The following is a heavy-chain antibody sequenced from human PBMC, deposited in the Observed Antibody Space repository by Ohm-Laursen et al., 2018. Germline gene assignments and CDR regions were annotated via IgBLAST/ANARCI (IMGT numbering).Heavy chain of an antibody. CDR2: IRSNGGST. Sequence: GSLRLSCAASGFTFSSYAMHWVRQAPGKGLEYVSAIRSNGGSTYYANSVKGRFTISRDNSKNTLYLQMGSLRAEDMAVYYCARDPDSSSRFWPRHRYYGMDVWGQGTTVTVSS. V-gene: IGHV3-64*01. CDR3: ARDPDSSSRFWPRHRYYGMDV. D-gene: IGHD6-13*01. J-gene: IGHJ6*02. CDR1: GFTFSSYA.